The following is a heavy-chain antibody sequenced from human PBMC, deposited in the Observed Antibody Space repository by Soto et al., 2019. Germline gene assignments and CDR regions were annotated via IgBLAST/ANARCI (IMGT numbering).Heavy chain of an antibody. CDR3: AKDLKAVAGWGDHNWFDP. CDR1: GFTFSSHD. CDR2: ISYDGSNK. V-gene: IGHV3-30*18. J-gene: IGHJ5*02. D-gene: IGHD6-19*01. Sequence: GGSLRLSCAASGFTFSSHDMHWVRQAPGKGLEWVAVISYDGSNKYYVDSVKGRFTISRDNSKNTLYLQMNSLREEGTAVYYCAKDLKAVAGWGDHNWFDPRGQGTLVTVSS.